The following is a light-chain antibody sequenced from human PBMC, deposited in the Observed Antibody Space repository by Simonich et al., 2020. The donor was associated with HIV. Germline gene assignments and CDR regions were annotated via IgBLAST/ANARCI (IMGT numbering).Light chain of an antibody. V-gene: IGKV4-1*01. Sequence: DIVMTQSPDSLAVSLGERATINCKSSQSVLYNSNNKNYLAWYQQKPRQPPKLLIYLAATRESGVPDRFSGSGSGTDFTLTISSLQAEDVAVYYCQQYYTTPRTFGQGTKVEIK. CDR3: QQYYTTPRT. CDR2: LAA. CDR1: QSVLYNSNNKNY. J-gene: IGKJ1*01.